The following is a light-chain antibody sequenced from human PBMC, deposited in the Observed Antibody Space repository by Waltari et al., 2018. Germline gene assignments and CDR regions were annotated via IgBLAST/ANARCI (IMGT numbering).Light chain of an antibody. V-gene: IGKV4-1*01. J-gene: IGKJ3*01. CDR2: WAS. Sequence: DIVMTQLPDSLAVSLGGRATINGKSSQSIMYSPNNQNFLAWYQKKPGHPPKLLIYWASTRQSGVPDRFTGSWSGTDFTLTISSLQAEDVAVYYCQQYFVTPFTFGPGTRVEIK. CDR1: QSIMYSPNNQNF. CDR3: QQYFVTPFT.